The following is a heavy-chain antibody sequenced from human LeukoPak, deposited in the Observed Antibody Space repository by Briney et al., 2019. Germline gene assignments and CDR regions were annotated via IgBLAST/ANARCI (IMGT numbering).Heavy chain of an antibody. V-gene: IGHV3-23*01. D-gene: IGHD5-24*01. Sequence: GGSLRLSCAASGFTFSSYAMSWVRQAPGKGLEWVSAISGSGGSTYHADSVKGRFTISRDNSKNTLYLQMNSLRAEDTAVYYCAKISGSADGYTPKDYWGQGTLVTVSS. CDR2: ISGSGGST. CDR3: AKISGSADGYTPKDY. CDR1: GFTFSSYA. J-gene: IGHJ4*02.